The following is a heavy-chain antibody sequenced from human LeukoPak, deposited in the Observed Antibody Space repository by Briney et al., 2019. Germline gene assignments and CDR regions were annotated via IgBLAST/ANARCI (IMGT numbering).Heavy chain of an antibody. J-gene: IGHJ4*02. CDR1: GGSVSSGSYY. V-gene: IGHV4-61*01. CDR2: IYYSGST. CDR3: ARESYGGNPGFDY. Sequence: PSETLSLTCTVSGGSVSSGSYYWSWIRQPPGKGLEWIGYIYYSGSTNYNPSLKSRVTISVDTSKNQFSLKLSSVTAADTAVYYCARESYGGNPGFDYWGQGTLVTVSS. D-gene: IGHD4-23*01.